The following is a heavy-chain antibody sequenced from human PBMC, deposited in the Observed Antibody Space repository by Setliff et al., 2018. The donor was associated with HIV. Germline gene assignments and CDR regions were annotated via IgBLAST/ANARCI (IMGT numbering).Heavy chain of an antibody. D-gene: IGHD3-22*01. Sequence: SETLSLTCTVSGGSISSGSYYWSWIRQPAGKGLEWIGRIWTSGSTNYNPSLKSRVTISVDTSRNQFSMKLSSVTAADTTVYYCARWVTTPTKGAFDIWGQGTVVTVSS. CDR3: ARWVTTPTKGAFDI. V-gene: IGHV4-61*02. CDR2: IWTSGST. CDR1: GGSISSGSYY. J-gene: IGHJ3*02.